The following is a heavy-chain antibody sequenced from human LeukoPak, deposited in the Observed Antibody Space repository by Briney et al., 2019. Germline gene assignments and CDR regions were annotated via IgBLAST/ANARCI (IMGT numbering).Heavy chain of an antibody. CDR1: GFTFSSYA. Sequence: PGGSLRLSCAASGFTFSSYAMHWVRQAPGKGLEWVAVISYDGSNKYYADSVKGRFTISRDNSKNTLYLQMNSLRAEDTAVYYCARVGCSGGSCYITYYYYGMDVWGRGTTVTVSS. CDR3: ARVGCSGGSCYITYYYYGMDV. D-gene: IGHD2-15*01. J-gene: IGHJ6*02. CDR2: ISYDGSNK. V-gene: IGHV3-30-3*01.